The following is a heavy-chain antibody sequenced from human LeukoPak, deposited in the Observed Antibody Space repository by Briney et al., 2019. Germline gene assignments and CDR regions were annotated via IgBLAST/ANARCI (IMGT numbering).Heavy chain of an antibody. D-gene: IGHD6-19*01. V-gene: IGHV6-1*01. CDR2: IYYRSKWYH. Sequence: SGTLSLTCAISGDTVSSNSAAWSWIRQSPSRGLEWLGIIYYRSKWYHDYAVSVRSRVSVNPDTSKNQFSMQLSSVTPEDTAVYYCARFLGIGSQRYYFDSWGQGTLVTVSS. CDR1: GDTVSSNSAA. CDR3: ARFLGIGSQRYYFDS. J-gene: IGHJ4*02.